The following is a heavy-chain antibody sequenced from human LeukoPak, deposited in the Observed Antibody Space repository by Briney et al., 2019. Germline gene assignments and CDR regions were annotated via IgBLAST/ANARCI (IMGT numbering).Heavy chain of an antibody. CDR3: AKDGGLWVSAHWGDS. V-gene: IGHV3-11*06. CDR1: GFTFSDYF. CDR2: INGRGTYI. Sequence: GGSLRLSCAASGFTFSDYFMSWVRQAPGKGLEWLSYINGRGTYIDYAESLKGRITISRDNAQNSLYLQMNSLRVEDTAVYYCAKDGGLWVSAHWGDSWGRGTLVTVSS. J-gene: IGHJ4*02. D-gene: IGHD7-27*01.